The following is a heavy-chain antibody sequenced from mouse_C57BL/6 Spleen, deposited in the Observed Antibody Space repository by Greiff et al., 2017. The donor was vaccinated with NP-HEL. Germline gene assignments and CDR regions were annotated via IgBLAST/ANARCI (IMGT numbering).Heavy chain of an antibody. CDR1: GFNIKDDY. CDR3: TTGGFAY. V-gene: IGHV14-4*01. J-gene: IGHJ3*01. Sequence: EVQLQQSGAELVRPGASVKLSCTASGFNIKDDYMHWVKQRPEQGLEWIGWIDPENGDTEYASKFQGKATITADTSSNPAYLQLSSLTSEDTAVYYCTTGGFAYWGQGTLVTVSA. CDR2: IDPENGDT.